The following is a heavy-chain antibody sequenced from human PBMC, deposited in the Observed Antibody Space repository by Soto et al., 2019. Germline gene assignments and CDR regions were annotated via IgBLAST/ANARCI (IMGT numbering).Heavy chain of an antibody. J-gene: IGHJ6*02. CDR2: IIPIFGTV. V-gene: IGHV1-69*13. Sequence: ASVKVSCKASGGTFSSYAISWVRQAPGQGLEWMGGIIPIFGTVNYAQKFQGRVTITADESTSTAYMELSSLRSEDTAVYYCARATNSPMTYYYDSSGYYDYYYGMDVWGQGTTVTVSS. CDR3: ARATNSPMTYYYDSSGYYDYYYGMDV. D-gene: IGHD3-22*01. CDR1: GGTFSSYA.